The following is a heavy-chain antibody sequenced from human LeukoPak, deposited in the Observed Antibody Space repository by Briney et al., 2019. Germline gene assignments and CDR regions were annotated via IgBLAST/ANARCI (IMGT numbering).Heavy chain of an antibody. CDR1: GGSISSSSYY. CDR2: IYYSGST. V-gene: IGHV4-39*01. J-gene: IGHJ6*02. Sequence: PSETLSLTCTVSGGSISSSSYYWGWIRQPPGKGLEWIGSIYYSGSTYYNPSLKSRVTISVDTSKNQFSLKLSSVTAADTAVYYCARQDHTAQYGMDVWGQGTTVTVSS. CDR3: ARQDHTAQYGMDV. D-gene: IGHD5-18*01.